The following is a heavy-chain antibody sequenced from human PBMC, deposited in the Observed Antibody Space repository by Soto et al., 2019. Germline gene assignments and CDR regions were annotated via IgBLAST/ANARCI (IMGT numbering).Heavy chain of an antibody. J-gene: IGHJ6*03. V-gene: IGHV5-51*01. D-gene: IGHD1-7*01. CDR2: IYPGDSDT. CDR1: GYSFTSYW. CDR3: ARLPGTTATVNIAYYYYYMDV. Sequence: PGESLKISCKGSGYSFTSYWIGWVRQMPGKGLEWMGIIYPGDSDTRYSPSFQGQVTISADKSISTAYLQWSSLKASDTAMYYCARLPGTTATVNIAYYYYYMDVWGKGTTVTVSS.